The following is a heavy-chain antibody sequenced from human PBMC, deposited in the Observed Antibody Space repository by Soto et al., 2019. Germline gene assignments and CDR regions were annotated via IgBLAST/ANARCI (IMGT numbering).Heavy chain of an antibody. V-gene: IGHV3-30-3*01. CDR2: ISYDGSNK. CDR3: ARDSHGPGWFAP. CDR1: GFTFSSYA. Sequence: PGGSLRLSCAASGFTFSSYAMHWVRQAPGKGLEWVAVISYDGSNKYYADSVKGRFTISRDNSKNTLYLQMSSLRAEDTAVYYCARDSHGPGWFAPWGQGTLVTVSS. D-gene: IGHD3-10*01. J-gene: IGHJ5*02.